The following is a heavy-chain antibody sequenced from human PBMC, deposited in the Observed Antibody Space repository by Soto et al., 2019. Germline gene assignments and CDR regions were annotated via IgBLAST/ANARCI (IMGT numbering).Heavy chain of an antibody. V-gene: IGHV3-74*01. CDR2: INSDGSST. CDR3: ARASALSGWYPTRYMDV. CDR1: GFTFSSYW. J-gene: IGHJ6*03. D-gene: IGHD6-19*01. Sequence: GGSLRLSCAASGFTFSSYWMHWVRQAPGKGLVWVSRINSDGSSTSYADSVKGRFTISRDNAKNTLYLQMNSLRAEDTAVYYCARASALSGWYPTRYMDVWGKGTTVTVSS.